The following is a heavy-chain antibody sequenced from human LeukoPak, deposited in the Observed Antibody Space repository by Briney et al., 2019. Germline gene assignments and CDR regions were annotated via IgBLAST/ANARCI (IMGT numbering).Heavy chain of an antibody. D-gene: IGHD6-19*01. J-gene: IGHJ4*02. CDR3: ARSLLPSGWLLSY. CDR2: ISSSSSYI. CDR1: GFTFSSYS. Sequence: GGSLRLSCAASGFTFSSYSMNWVRQAPGKGLEWVSSISSSSSYIYYADSVKGRFTISRDNAKNSLYLQMNSLRAEDTAVYYCARSLLPSGWLLSYWGQGTLVTVSS. V-gene: IGHV3-21*01.